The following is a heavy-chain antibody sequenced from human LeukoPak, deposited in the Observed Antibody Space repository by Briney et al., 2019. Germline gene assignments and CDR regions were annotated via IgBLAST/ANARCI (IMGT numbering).Heavy chain of an antibody. V-gene: IGHV3-23*01. Sequence: GGSLRLSCAASGFTLSSNAMSWVRQAPGKGLEWVSAISGSGGSTYYADSVNGRFTISRDNSKNTLYLQMNSLRAEDTAVYYCAKFGRGDEDIYWGQGTLVTVSS. D-gene: IGHD2-15*01. CDR1: GFTLSSNA. CDR2: ISGSGGST. CDR3: AKFGRGDEDIY. J-gene: IGHJ4*02.